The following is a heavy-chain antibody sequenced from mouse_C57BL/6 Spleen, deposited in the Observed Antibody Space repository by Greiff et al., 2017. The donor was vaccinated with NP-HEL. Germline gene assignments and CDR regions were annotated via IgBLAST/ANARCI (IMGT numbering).Heavy chain of an antibody. V-gene: IGHV1-61*01. Sequence: VQLQQPGAELVRPGSSVKLSCKASGYTFTSYWMDWVKQRPGQGLEWIGNIYPSDSETHYNQKFKDKATLTVDKSSSTAYMQLSSLTSEDSAVYYCARGGNYVDDWGQGTTLTVSS. CDR2: IYPSDSET. J-gene: IGHJ2*01. CDR3: ARGGNYVDD. CDR1: GYTFTSYW.